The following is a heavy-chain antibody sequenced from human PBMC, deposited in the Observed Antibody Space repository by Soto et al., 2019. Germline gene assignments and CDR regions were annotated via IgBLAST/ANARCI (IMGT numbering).Heavy chain of an antibody. CDR2: IYYSGST. CDR3: ARHHGGSLDY. V-gene: IGHV4-59*08. D-gene: IGHD2-15*01. Sequence: SETLSLTCTVSGGSLSSYYWSWIRQPPGKGLEWIGYIYYSGSTNYNPSLKSRATISVDTSKHQFSLKLSSVTAADTAVYYCARHHGGSLDYWGQGTLVTVSS. J-gene: IGHJ4*02. CDR1: GGSLSSYY.